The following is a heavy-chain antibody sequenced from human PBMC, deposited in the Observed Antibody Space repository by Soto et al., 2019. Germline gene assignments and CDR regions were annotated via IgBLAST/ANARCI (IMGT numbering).Heavy chain of an antibody. CDR2: ISSSGSTI. V-gene: IGHV3-48*03. Sequence: QSGGSLRLSCAASGFTFSSYEMNRVRQAPGKGLEWVSYISSSGSTIYYADSVKGRFTISRDNAKNSLYLQMNSLRAEDTAVYYCARERAVQNYYYGMDVWGQGTTVTVSS. CDR1: GFTFSSYE. J-gene: IGHJ6*02. CDR3: ARERAVQNYYYGMDV. D-gene: IGHD1-1*01.